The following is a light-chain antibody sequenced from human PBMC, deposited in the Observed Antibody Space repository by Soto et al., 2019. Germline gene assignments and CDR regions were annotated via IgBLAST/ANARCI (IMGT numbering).Light chain of an antibody. V-gene: IGKV1-13*02. CDR1: QGISSA. J-gene: IGKJ4*01. CDR3: QQFNSYPLT. CDR2: DAS. Sequence: AIQLTQSPSSLSASVGDRVTITCRASQGISSALAWYQQKPGKAPKLLIYDASSLESGVPSRFSGSGFGTDFTFTISSLQPEDFATYYCQQFNSYPLTFGGGIKVDIK.